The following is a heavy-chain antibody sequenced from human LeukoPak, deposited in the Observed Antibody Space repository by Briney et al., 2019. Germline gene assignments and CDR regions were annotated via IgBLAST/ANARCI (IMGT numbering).Heavy chain of an antibody. CDR1: GGSIHNYY. CDR3: ARDSPDGNTQEHYLFNIDV. D-gene: IGHD1-14*01. V-gene: IGHV4-4*07. CDR2: IWSSGGMWRSGGT. J-gene: IGHJ6*03. Sequence: PSETLSLTCTVSGGSIHNYYWTWIRQSAGNKLEWIGRIWSSGGMWRSGGTNINPSLTSRITMSVDASQNQISLKLSSVTAADTAVYYCARDSPDGNTQEHYLFNIDVWGKGTTVTVSS.